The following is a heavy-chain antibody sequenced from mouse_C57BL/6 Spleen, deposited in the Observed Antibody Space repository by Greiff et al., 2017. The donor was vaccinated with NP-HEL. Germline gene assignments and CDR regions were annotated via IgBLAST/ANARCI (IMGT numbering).Heavy chain of an antibody. Sequence: QVQLQQPGTELVKPGASVKLSCKASGYTFTSYWMHWVKQRPGQGLEWIGNINPSNGGTNYNEKFKSKATLTVDKSSSTAYMQLSSLTSEDSAVYYCAREGNWDRGWYFDVWGTGTTVTVSS. CDR1: GYTFTSYW. CDR3: AREGNWDRGWYFDV. J-gene: IGHJ1*03. V-gene: IGHV1-53*01. CDR2: INPSNGGT. D-gene: IGHD4-1*01.